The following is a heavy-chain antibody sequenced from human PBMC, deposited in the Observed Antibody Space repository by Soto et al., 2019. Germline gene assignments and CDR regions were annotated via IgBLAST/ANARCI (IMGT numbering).Heavy chain of an antibody. V-gene: IGHV3-23*01. J-gene: IGHJ4*02. CDR3: AKGSHYDILTAYHAFDF. D-gene: IGHD3-9*01. Sequence: EVQLLESGGGLVQPGGSLRLSCSASGFIFSNYAMSWVRQAPGKGLEWVSSTSGGGGGTHYADSVKGRFTISRDNSKNTLHLKMNRLRAEDTAVYYCAKGSHYDILTAYHAFDFCGQGPLVTVSS. CDR2: TSGGGGGT. CDR1: GFIFSNYA.